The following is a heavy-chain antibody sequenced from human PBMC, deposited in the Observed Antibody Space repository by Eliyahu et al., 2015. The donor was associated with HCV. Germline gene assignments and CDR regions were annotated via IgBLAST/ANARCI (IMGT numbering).Heavy chain of an antibody. Sequence: EVQLLESGGGLVKPGGSLRLSCVASGFSLNNVWMSWVRQVPGKGLGWVGRIKAKIDGATRDYAAPVKGRFTVSCDDSKNTLYLQMNSLKIEDTAVYYCVIDRHCSTTTSCPPTQFDSWGQGTLVTVSS. CDR3: VIDRHCSTTTSCPPTQFDS. V-gene: IGHV3-15*01. CDR1: GFSLNNVW. J-gene: IGHJ4*02. D-gene: IGHD2-2*01. CDR2: IKAKIDGATR.